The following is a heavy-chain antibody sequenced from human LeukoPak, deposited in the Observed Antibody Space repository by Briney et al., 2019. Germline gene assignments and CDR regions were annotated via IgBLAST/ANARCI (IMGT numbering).Heavy chain of an antibody. CDR3: ARSPHYFYGMDV. CDR1: GFTFSTYV. V-gene: IGHV3-66*01. CDR2: IYTDGST. Sequence: GGSLRLSCAASGFTFSTYVMTWVRQAPGKGLEWVSLIYTDGSTYYADSVKGRFTISRDNSKNTLYLQMNSLRAGDTAVYYCARSPHYFYGMDVWGQGTTVTVSS. J-gene: IGHJ6*02.